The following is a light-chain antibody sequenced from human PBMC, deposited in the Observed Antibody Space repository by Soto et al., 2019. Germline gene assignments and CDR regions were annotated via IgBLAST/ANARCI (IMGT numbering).Light chain of an antibody. CDR1: QSIGTW. V-gene: IGKV1-5*03. Sequence: DIQMTQSPSSLSASVGDRVTITCRASQSIGTWLAWYEQNLGKAPKLLIYKASNLDSGVPSKFSGCESWKEFTLRIRSLQPDDSVTSYCQQYNAYPWTFGRGTKVEIK. CDR3: QQYNAYPWT. CDR2: KAS. J-gene: IGKJ1*01.